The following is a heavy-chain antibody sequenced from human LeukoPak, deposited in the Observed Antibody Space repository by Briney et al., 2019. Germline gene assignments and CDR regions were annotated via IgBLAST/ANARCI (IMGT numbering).Heavy chain of an antibody. V-gene: IGHV3-23*01. Sequence: GGSLGLSCAASGFTFSSYAMSWVRQAQGKGLEWVSGISGSGGNTYYADSVKGRFTVSRDNSKNTLYLQVNGLRADDTAVYYCAKALTTGPWQPVDHWGQGTLVTVSS. CDR1: GFTFSSYA. J-gene: IGHJ5*02. D-gene: IGHD1-14*01. CDR3: AKALTTGPWQPVDH. CDR2: ISGSGGNT.